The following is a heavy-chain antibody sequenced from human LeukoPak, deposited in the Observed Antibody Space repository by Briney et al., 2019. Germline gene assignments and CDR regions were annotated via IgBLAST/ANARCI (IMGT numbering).Heavy chain of an antibody. J-gene: IGHJ4*02. CDR1: GFTFSTCA. Sequence: GGSLRLSCAASGFTFSTCAMGWVRQAPGKRLEWVSALSRSGDSTYYADSVRGRVTISRDNSKNTLYLQMNSLRADDTAVYYCAKIVKAAPGLFDYWGQGTLVTVS. CDR3: AKIVKAAPGLFDY. CDR2: LSRSGDST. V-gene: IGHV3-23*01. D-gene: IGHD6-13*01.